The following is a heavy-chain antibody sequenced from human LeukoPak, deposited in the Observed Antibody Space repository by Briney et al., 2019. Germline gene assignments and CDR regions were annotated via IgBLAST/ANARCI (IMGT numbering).Heavy chain of an antibody. D-gene: IGHD2-2*01. CDR3: ARDGCSATSCYSHY. J-gene: IGHJ4*02. CDR1: GFTFSSYS. Sequence: GGSLRLSCAASGFTFSSYSMNWVRQAPGKGLEWVSSISSSSSYIYYADSVKGRFTISRDNAKNSLYLQMNSLRAEDTAVYYCARDGCSATSCYSHYWGQGTLVTVSS. V-gene: IGHV3-21*01. CDR2: ISSSSSYI.